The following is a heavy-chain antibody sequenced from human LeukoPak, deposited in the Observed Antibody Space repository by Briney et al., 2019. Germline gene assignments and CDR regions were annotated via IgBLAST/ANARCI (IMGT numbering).Heavy chain of an antibody. V-gene: IGHV4-34*01. CDR3: ARGGRYYDSSGYLKSGLDY. CDR2: INHSGST. J-gene: IGHJ4*02. Sequence: PSETLSLTCAVYGGSFSGYYWSWIRQPPGKGLEWLGEINHSGSTNYNPSLKSRVTISVDTSKNQFSLKLSSVTAADTAVYYCARGGRYYDSSGYLKSGLDYWGQGTLVTVPS. D-gene: IGHD3-22*01. CDR1: GGSFSGYY.